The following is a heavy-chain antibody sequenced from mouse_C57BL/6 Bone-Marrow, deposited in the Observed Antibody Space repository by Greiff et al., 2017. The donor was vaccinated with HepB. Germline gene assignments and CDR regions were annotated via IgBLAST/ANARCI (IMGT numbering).Heavy chain of an antibody. V-gene: IGHV5-6*01. Sequence: EVQRVESGGDLVKPGGSLKLSCAASGFTFSSYGMSWVRQTPDKRLEWVATISSGGSYTYYPDSVKGRFTISRDNAKNTLYLQMSSLKSEDTAMYYCARRDGYYDYFDYGGQGTTLTVSS. CDR3: ARRDGYYDYFDY. D-gene: IGHD2-3*01. CDR1: GFTFSSYG. J-gene: IGHJ2*01. CDR2: ISSGGSYT.